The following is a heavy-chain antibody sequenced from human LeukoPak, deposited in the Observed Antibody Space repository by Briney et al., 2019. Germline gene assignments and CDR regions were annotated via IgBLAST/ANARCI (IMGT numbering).Heavy chain of an antibody. CDR2: ISSGSSYI. J-gene: IGHJ3*02. CDR3: ARVSQVDDYYDSSVQDAFDI. Sequence: AGSLRLSCAGSGFDFNTYSMNWIRQAPGKGLEWVSSISSGSSYIYYSDSVKGRFTISRDNAKNSLYLQMNSLRDEDTAVYYCARVSQVDDYYDSSVQDAFDIWGQGTMVTVSS. D-gene: IGHD3-22*01. V-gene: IGHV3-21*01. CDR1: GFDFNTYS.